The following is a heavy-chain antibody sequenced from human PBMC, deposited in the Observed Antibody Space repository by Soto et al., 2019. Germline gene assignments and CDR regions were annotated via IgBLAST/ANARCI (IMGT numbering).Heavy chain of an antibody. Sequence: GGSLTLSCAASGFTFSSYGMHWVRQAPGKGLEWVAVISYDGSNKYYADSVKGRFTISRDNSKNTLYLQMNSLRAEDTAVYYCAKVDTAMVSVYYYYYMDVWGKGTTVTVSS. CDR2: ISYDGSNK. J-gene: IGHJ6*03. CDR3: AKVDTAMVSVYYYYYMDV. V-gene: IGHV3-30*18. CDR1: GFTFSSYG. D-gene: IGHD5-18*01.